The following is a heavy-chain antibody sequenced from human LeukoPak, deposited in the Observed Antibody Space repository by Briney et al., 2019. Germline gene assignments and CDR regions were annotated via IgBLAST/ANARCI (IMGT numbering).Heavy chain of an antibody. V-gene: IGHV3-66*01. CDR3: AGSASSGWRFDS. Sequence: GGSLRLSCAASGFTVSSNYMSWVRQAPGKGLEWVSGIYSGGNTYYADSVKARFTISRDNSKNTLYLQMNSLTVEDTAVYYCAGSASSGWRFDSWGQGTLVTVSS. D-gene: IGHD6-19*01. J-gene: IGHJ4*02. CDR1: GFTVSSNY. CDR2: IYSGGNT.